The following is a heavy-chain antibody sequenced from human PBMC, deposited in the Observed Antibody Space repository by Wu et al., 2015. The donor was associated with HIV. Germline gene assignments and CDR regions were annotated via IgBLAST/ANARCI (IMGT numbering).Heavy chain of an antibody. D-gene: IGHD6-13*01. CDR1: GGTFSSFA. J-gene: IGHJ3*02. V-gene: IGHV1-69*12. CDR3: ARVAGSSWYREFDM. Sequence: QVRLVQSGAEVKKPGSSVKVSCKASGGTFSSFALSWVRQAPGQGLEWVGGIIPLFETSHSSQKFRDRVTIIADESTSTGYMELNSLTYDDTAVYYRARVAGSSWYREFDMWGQGTMVTVSS. CDR2: IIPLFETS.